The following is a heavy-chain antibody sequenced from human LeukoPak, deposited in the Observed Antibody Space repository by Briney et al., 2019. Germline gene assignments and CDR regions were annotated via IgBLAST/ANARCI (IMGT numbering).Heavy chain of an antibody. Sequence: PGGSLRLSCAASGFTFSSYAMHWVRQAPGKGLEWVAVISYDGSNKYYADSVKGRFTISGDNSKNTLYLQMNSLRAEDTAVYYCARDLGVTLDYWGQGTLVTVSS. V-gene: IGHV3-30-3*01. J-gene: IGHJ4*02. CDR1: GFTFSSYA. CDR2: ISYDGSNK. D-gene: IGHD4-23*01. CDR3: ARDLGVTLDY.